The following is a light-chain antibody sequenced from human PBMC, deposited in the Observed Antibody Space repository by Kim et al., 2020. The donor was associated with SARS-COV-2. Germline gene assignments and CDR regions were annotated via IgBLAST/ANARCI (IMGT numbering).Light chain of an antibody. CDR1: QNIGND. CDR2: GAS. Sequence: SGSAGDRVTLSCKASQNIGNDLAWSQQKPGKPPRNLIYGASTRASGVPARFSGSGTGTEFTLTISSLQSEDVAAYFCQQYKDWPYTFGQGTKLEI. V-gene: IGKV3-15*01. J-gene: IGKJ2*01. CDR3: QQYKDWPYT.